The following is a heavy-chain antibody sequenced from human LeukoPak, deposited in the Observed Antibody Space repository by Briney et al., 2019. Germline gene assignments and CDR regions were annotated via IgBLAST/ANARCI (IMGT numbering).Heavy chain of an antibody. V-gene: IGHV3-30-3*01. CDR3: ARDTGTDYFDY. J-gene: IGHJ4*02. CDR2: ISYDGSNK. D-gene: IGHD2-8*02. Sequence: PGGSLRLSCAASGFTFSSYAMHWVRQAPGKGLEWVAVISYDGSNKYYADSVKGRFTIFRDNSKNTLYLQMNSLRAEDTAVYYCARDTGTDYFDYWGQGTLVTVSS. CDR1: GFTFSSYA.